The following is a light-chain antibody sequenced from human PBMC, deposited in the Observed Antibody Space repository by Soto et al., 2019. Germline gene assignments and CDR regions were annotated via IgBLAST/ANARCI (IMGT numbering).Light chain of an antibody. V-gene: IGKV3-20*01. Sequence: EIVLTQSPGTLSLSPGERATLSCRASQSVTSNYLAWYQQKPGQAPRVLIYGASNRATGIPDRFSGGGSGTDFTLTISRLEPEDFGVYYCHQYGSSPTFGQGTKLEI. CDR1: QSVTSNY. CDR3: HQYGSSPT. CDR2: GAS. J-gene: IGKJ2*01.